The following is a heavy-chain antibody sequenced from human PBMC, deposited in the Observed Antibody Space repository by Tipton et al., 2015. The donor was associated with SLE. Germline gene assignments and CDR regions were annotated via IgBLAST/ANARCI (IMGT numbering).Heavy chain of an antibody. CDR3: ARAIGANYFNF. D-gene: IGHD3-16*01. Sequence: LRLSCTVSGGSITNRHHYWGWIRQPPGKGLEWIGSIYYSGTSYYNPSLESRVTISVDTSKIQFSLKLTTVTAADTAVYYCARAIGANYFNFWGQGTLVTVSS. CDR2: IYYSGTS. V-gene: IGHV4-39*07. CDR1: GGSITNRHHY. J-gene: IGHJ4*02.